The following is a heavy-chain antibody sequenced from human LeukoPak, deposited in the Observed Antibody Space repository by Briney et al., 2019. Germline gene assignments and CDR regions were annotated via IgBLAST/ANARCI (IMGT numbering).Heavy chain of an antibody. D-gene: IGHD6-13*01. J-gene: IGHJ5*02. Sequence: SETLSLTCAAYGGSFSGYYWSWIRQPPGKGLEWIGEINHSGSTNYNPSLKSRVTISVDTSKNQFSLKLSSVTAADTAVYYCARGRSSSWRWFDPWGQGTLVTVSS. V-gene: IGHV4-34*01. CDR3: ARGRSSSWRWFDP. CDR1: GGSFSGYY. CDR2: INHSGST.